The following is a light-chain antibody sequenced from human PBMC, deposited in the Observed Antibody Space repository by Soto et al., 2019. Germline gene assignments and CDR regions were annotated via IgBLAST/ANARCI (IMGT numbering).Light chain of an antibody. V-gene: IGLV3-21*04. J-gene: IGLJ1*01. Sequence: SYELTQPPSVSVAPGKTASITCGGNNIGSKSVHWYQQKPGQAPVLVIYYDSDRPSGIPERFSGSNSGNTATLTISRVEAGDEADYYCQVWDSSSDPEVFGTGTKVTVL. CDR1: NIGSKS. CDR3: QVWDSSSDPEV. CDR2: YDS.